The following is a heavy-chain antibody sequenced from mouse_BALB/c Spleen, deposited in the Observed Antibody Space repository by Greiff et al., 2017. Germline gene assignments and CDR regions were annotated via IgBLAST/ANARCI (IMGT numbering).Heavy chain of an antibody. CDR2: INPSTGYT. D-gene: IGHD3-1*01. CDR1: GYTFTSYW. J-gene: IGHJ4*01. Sequence: VQLPQSGAELAKPGASVKMSCQASGYTFTSYWMHWVKQRPGQGLEWIGYINPSTGYTEYNQKFKDKATLTADKSSSTAYMQLSSLTSEDSAVYYCARVVQLGLRAMDYWGQGTSVTVSS. V-gene: IGHV1-7*01. CDR3: ARVVQLGLRAMDY.